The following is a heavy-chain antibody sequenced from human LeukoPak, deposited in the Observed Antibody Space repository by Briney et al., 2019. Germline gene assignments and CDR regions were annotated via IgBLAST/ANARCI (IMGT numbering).Heavy chain of an antibody. CDR1: GYSISSGYY. V-gene: IGHV4-38-2*02. Sequence: PSGTLSLTCTVSGYSISSGYYWGWIRQPPGKGLEWIGSIYHSGSTYYNPSLKSRVTISVDTSKNQFSLKLSSVTAADTAVYYCARVTGYWGQGTLVTVSS. CDR3: ARVTGY. D-gene: IGHD1-14*01. CDR2: IYHSGST. J-gene: IGHJ4*02.